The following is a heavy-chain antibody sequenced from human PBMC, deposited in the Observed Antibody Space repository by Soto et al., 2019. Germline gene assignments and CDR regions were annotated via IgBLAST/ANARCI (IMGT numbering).Heavy chain of an antibody. V-gene: IGHV4-4*07. J-gene: IGHJ6*02. CDR1: GFTFSYY. D-gene: IGHD2-8*01. CDR2: IYTSGST. Sequence: GTLRLSCAASGFTFSYYWSWIRQPAGKGLEWIGRIYTSGSTNYNPSLKSRVTMSVDTSKNQFSLKLSSVTAADTAVYYCASLIEGMDVWGQGTTVTVSS. CDR3: ASLIEGMDV.